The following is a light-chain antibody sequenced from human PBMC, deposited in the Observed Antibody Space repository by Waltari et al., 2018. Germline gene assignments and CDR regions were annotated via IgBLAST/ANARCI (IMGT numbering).Light chain of an antibody. V-gene: IGLV2-8*01. Sequence: QSALTQPPSASGSPGQSVTIPCTGTSSDVGGYNYVSWYQQHPGKAPKLMIYEVSKRPSGVPDRFSGSKSGNTASLTVSGLQAEDEADYYCSSYAGSIFYVFGTGTKVTVL. J-gene: IGLJ1*01. CDR2: EVS. CDR3: SSYAGSIFYV. CDR1: SSDVGGYNY.